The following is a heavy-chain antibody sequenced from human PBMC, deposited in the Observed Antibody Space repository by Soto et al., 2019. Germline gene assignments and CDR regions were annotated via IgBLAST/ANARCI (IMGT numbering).Heavy chain of an antibody. CDR1: GGSISSGGYY. J-gene: IGHJ6*03. CDR2: IYYSGST. CDR3: ARGTPRYCSCGSCYPRYYYYYYYMDV. V-gene: IGHV4-31*03. Sequence: SETLSLTCTVSGGSISSGGYYWSWIRQHPGKGLEWIGYIYYSGSTYYNPSLKSRVTISVDTSKNQFSLKLSSVTAADTAVYYCARGTPRYCSCGSCYPRYYYYYYYMDVWGKGTTVTVSS. D-gene: IGHD2-15*01.